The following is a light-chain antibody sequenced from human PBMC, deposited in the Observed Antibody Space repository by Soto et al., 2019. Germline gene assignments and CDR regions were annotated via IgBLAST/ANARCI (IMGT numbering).Light chain of an antibody. J-gene: IGLJ3*02. CDR3: QVWDISSGHVV. Sequence: SYELTQPPSVSVAPGKTASVARGRSNIGSKSVHWYQKKSGQAPVLVMYYDSDRPSGIPERFSGSNSGNTATLTISRVEAGDEADYYCQVWDISSGHVVFGGGTKLTVL. V-gene: IGLV3-21*01. CDR2: YDS. CDR1: NIGSKS.